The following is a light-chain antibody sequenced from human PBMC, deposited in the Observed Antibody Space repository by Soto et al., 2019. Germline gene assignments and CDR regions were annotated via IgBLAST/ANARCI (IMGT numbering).Light chain of an antibody. V-gene: IGKV3-20*01. J-gene: IGKJ5*01. CDR3: QQYGTLPIT. Sequence: EIVLTQSPGTLSLSPGEGATLSFGASQNVDSNYLAWYQQKPGQAPRIILFGASGRATGIPDRFSGSGSGTDFTLTISRLEPEDFAVYYCQQYGTLPITFGQGTRLEI. CDR2: GAS. CDR1: QNVDSNY.